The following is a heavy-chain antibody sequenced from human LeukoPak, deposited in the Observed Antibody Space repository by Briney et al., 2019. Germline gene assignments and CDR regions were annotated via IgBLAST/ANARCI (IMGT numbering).Heavy chain of an antibody. Sequence: SETLSLTCTVSGGSISSSSYYWGWIRQPPGKGLEWIGSIYYSGSTYYNPSLKSRVTISVDTSKNQFYLKLSSVTAADTAVYYCARGSGWYRHGYFDYWGQGTLVTVSS. J-gene: IGHJ4*02. CDR3: ARGSGWYRHGYFDY. D-gene: IGHD6-19*01. V-gene: IGHV4-39*01. CDR2: IYYSGST. CDR1: GGSISSSSYY.